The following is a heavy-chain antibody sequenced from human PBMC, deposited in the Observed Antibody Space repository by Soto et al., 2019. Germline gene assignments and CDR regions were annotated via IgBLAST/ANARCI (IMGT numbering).Heavy chain of an antibody. J-gene: IGHJ4*02. CDR1: GFTFSDYP. Sequence: SGGSLRLSCAASGFTFSDYPLHWVRRAPGKALEWVSSISGIRDYIRYADSVKGRFTISRDNAKTSLYLQMNSLTAEDTAVYYCAREGVHNYTEYYFDYWGQGTLVTVSS. CDR2: ISGIRDYI. V-gene: IGHV3-21*06. D-gene: IGHD3-10*01. CDR3: AREGVHNYTEYYFDY.